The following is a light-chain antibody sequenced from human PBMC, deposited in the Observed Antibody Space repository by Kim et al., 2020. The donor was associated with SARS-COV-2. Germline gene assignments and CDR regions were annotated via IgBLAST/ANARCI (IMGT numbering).Light chain of an antibody. V-gene: IGLV3-1*01. Sequence: PEQTSSTPCSGYKLMDKYFSGYQQKPGRSPAVVISKDNQRPSAIPERFSGSNSGNTDTLTISGTQAMDEADYYCQAWDSSTNNYVFGAGTKVTVL. CDR1: KLMDKY. CDR2: KDN. CDR3: QAWDSSTNNYV. J-gene: IGLJ1*01.